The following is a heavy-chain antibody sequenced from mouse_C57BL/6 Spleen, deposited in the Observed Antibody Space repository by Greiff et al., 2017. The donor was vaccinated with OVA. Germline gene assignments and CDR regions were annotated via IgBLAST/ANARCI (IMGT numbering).Heavy chain of an antibody. CDR3: ATNYYGSRFDY. V-gene: IGHV1-61*01. CDR1: GYTFTSYW. Sequence: QVQLQQSGAELVRPGSSVKLSCKASGYTFTSYWMDWVKQRPGQGLEWIGNIYPSDSETHYNQKFKDKATLTVDKSSSTAYMQLSSLTSEHSAVYYCATNYYGSRFDYWGQGTTLTVSS. J-gene: IGHJ2*01. D-gene: IGHD1-1*01. CDR2: IYPSDSET.